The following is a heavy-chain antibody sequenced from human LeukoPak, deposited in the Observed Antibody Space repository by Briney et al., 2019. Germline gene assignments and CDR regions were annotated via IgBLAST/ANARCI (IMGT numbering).Heavy chain of an antibody. CDR3: ARDPRGAFGELSAGEIDYYYYGMDV. D-gene: IGHD3-10*01. CDR1: GYTFTGYY. J-gene: IGHJ6*02. Sequence: ASVKVSCKASGYTFTGYYMHWVRQAPGQGLEWXXXINPNSGGTNYAQKFQGRVTMTRDTSISTAYMELSRLRSDDTAVYYCARDPRGAFGELSAGEIDYYYYGMDVWGQGTTVTVSS. CDR2: INPNSGGT. V-gene: IGHV1-2*02.